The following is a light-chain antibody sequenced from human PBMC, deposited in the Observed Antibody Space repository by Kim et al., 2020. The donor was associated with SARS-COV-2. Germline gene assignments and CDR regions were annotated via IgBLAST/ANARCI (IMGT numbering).Light chain of an antibody. Sequence: QSALTQPASVSGSPGQSITISCTGTNSDVGGYNYVSWYQQYPGKAPKLMIYDVYKRPSGISNRFSGSKSGNTASLTISGLQAEDEADYYCSSYTTSSTSVFGGGTKLTVL. J-gene: IGLJ3*02. CDR2: DVY. CDR1: NSDVGGYNY. CDR3: SSYTTSSTSV. V-gene: IGLV2-14*01.